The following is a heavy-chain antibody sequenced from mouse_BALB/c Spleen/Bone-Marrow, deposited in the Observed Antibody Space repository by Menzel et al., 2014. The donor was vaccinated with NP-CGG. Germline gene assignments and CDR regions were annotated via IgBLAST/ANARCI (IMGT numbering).Heavy chain of an antibody. CDR3: ARDYGSSYGGVDY. D-gene: IGHD1-1*01. CDR1: GYAFSSSW. V-gene: IGHV1-82*01. CDR2: ICPGDGDT. J-gene: IGHJ2*01. Sequence: VKLMESGPELVKPGASVKISCKASGYAFSSSWMNWVKQRPGQGLEWIGRICPGDGDTNYNGKFKGKATLTADKSSSTAYMQLSSLTSVDSAVYFCARDYGSSYGGVDYWGQGTTLTVSS.